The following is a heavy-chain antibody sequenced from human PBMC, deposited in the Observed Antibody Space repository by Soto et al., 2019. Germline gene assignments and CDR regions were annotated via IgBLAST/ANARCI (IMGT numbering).Heavy chain of an antibody. V-gene: IGHV3-73*01. Sequence: GGSLRLSCAPSGFTFSGSPMHWVRQASGKGLEWVGRIRSKANSYATAYAASVKGRFTISRDDSKNTAYLQMNSLKTEDTAVYYCCTVRFLEWSPTMDVWGKGTTVTVSS. J-gene: IGHJ6*03. D-gene: IGHD3-3*01. CDR1: GFTFSGSP. CDR2: IRSKANSYAT. CDR3: CTVRFLEWSPTMDV.